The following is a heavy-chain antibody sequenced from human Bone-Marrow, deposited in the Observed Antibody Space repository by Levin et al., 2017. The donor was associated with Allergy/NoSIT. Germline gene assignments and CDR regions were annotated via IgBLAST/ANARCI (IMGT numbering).Heavy chain of an antibody. J-gene: IGHJ3*01. Sequence: GGSLRLSCDASGFTLSDYAMSWVRQAPGKGLEWVSVITGGGFNTYYGDSVKGRFTVSRDNSKNTLYLELNSLRAADTAVYYCAKKQGGTTGFSFDVWGQGTMVTVSS. V-gene: IGHV3-23*01. CDR2: ITGGGFNT. CDR1: GFTLSDYA. CDR3: AKKQGGTTGFSFDV. D-gene: IGHD1-14*01.